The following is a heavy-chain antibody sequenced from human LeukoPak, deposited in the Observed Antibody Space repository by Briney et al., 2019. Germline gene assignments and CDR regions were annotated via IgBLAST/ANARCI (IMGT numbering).Heavy chain of an antibody. CDR2: FDREDGGT. V-gene: IGHV1-24*01. D-gene: IGHD3-3*01. CDR3: ATHTISGVVTYAFQM. J-gene: IGHJ3*02. CDR1: GYSGIELD. Sequence: GASVTVSCKLSGYSGIELDMHWVRQAAGKGLEWMGGFDREDGGTVYARKFQGRVTMTGDTPTDTAYMELTSLTSDDTAVYYCATHTISGVVTYAFQMWGRGTLVTVSS.